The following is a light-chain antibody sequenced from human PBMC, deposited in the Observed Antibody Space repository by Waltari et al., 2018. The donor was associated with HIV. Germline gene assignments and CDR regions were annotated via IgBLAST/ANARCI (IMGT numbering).Light chain of an antibody. J-gene: IGLJ2*01. CDR2: EVS. CDR1: SSDVGSYYL. Sequence: QSALTQPASVSGSPGQSITISCTGTSSDVGSYYLVSWYQQHPGKAPKLMIYEVSKRPSGVSYRFSGSKSGHTASLTISGLQAEDEADYYCCSYAGSSTFVVFGGGTKLTVL. CDR3: CSYAGSSTFVV. V-gene: IGLV2-23*02.